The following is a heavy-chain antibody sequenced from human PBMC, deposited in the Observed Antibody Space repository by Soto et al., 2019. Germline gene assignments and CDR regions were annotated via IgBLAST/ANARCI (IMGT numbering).Heavy chain of an antibody. CDR3: AGGGSIVVATRRLMDV. Sequence: QVQLQESGPGLVKPSETLSLTCTVSGASISSHYWSWIRQAPGKGLEWIANINYNGNTNYNPSLKSRVTISVDTSKNQLSLTVISVTAADTAVYYCAGGGSIVVATRRLMDVWGRGTTVTVSS. V-gene: IGHV4-59*08. CDR1: GASISSHY. CDR2: INYNGNT. D-gene: IGHD3-22*01. J-gene: IGHJ6*03.